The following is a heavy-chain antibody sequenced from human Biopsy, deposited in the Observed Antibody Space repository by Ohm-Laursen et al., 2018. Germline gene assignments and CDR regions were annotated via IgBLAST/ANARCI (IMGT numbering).Heavy chain of an antibody. Sequence: SLRLSCSASRFTFSDYFMSWIRQAPGKGLEWVSYISSSGITAHYADSVKGRFTISRDNSRDTLYLQMSSLRAEDTAVYYCAKDRYNYTPIGGFSMDVWGQGTTVTVSS. CDR1: RFTFSDYF. CDR2: ISSSGITA. D-gene: IGHD5-18*01. J-gene: IGHJ6*02. CDR3: AKDRYNYTPIGGFSMDV. V-gene: IGHV3-11*04.